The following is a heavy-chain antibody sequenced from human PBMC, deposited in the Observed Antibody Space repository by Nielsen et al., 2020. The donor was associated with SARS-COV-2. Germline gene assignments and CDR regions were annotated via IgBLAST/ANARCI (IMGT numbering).Heavy chain of an antibody. J-gene: IGHJ3*02. CDR3: AREKPYDILTGYWNDAFDI. D-gene: IGHD3-9*01. V-gene: IGHV3-11*04. CDR2: ISSSGSTI. Sequence: GGSLRLSCAASGFTFSDYYMSWIRQALGKGLEWVSYISSSGSTIYYADSVKGRFTISRDNAKNSLYLQMNSLRAEDTAVYYCAREKPYDILTGYWNDAFDIWGQGTMVTVSS. CDR1: GFTFSDYY.